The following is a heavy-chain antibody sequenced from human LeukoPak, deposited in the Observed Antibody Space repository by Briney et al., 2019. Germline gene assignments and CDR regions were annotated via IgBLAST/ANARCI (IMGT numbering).Heavy chain of an antibody. Sequence: PSETLSLTCAVYGGSFSGYYWSWIRQPPGKGLEWIGEINHSGSTNYNPSLKSRVTISVDKSKNQFSLKLSSVTAADTAVYYCSRGGGAYSSGYSNWGQGTLVTVSS. J-gene: IGHJ4*02. CDR1: GGSFSGYY. D-gene: IGHD3-22*01. CDR2: INHSGST. V-gene: IGHV4-34*03. CDR3: SRGGGAYSSGYSN.